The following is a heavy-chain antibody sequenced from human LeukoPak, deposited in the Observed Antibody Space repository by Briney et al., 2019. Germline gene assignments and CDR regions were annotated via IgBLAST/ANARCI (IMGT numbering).Heavy chain of an antibody. CDR2: IRYDGSNK. J-gene: IGHJ4*02. V-gene: IGHV3-30*02. CDR1: GFTFSSYG. Sequence: GGSLRLSCAASGFTFSSYGMHWVRQAPGKGLEWVAFIRYDGSNKYYADSVKGRFTISRDNSKNTLYLQMNSLRAEDTAVYYCAKDLSRVVSEFDYWGQGTQVTVSS. CDR3: AKDLSRVVSEFDY. D-gene: IGHD3-3*01.